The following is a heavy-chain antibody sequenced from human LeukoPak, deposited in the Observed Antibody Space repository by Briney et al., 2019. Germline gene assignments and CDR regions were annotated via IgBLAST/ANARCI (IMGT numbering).Heavy chain of an antibody. CDR2: IYYSGST. CDR1: GGSISSYY. D-gene: IGHD5-18*01. Sequence: SETLSLTCTVSGGSISSYYWSWLRQPPGKGLEWIGYIYYSGSTNYNPSLKSRVTISVDTSKNQFSMKVSSVTAADTAVYYCARRGYLYGFDYWGQGTLVTVSS. J-gene: IGHJ4*02. CDR3: ARRGYLYGFDY. V-gene: IGHV4-59*01.